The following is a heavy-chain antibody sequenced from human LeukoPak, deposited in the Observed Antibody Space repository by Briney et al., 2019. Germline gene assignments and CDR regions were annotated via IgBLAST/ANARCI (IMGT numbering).Heavy chain of an antibody. CDR2: INPNSGNT. J-gene: IGHJ4*02. CDR1: GYTFTGYY. V-gene: IGHV1-18*04. D-gene: IGHD3-22*01. CDR3: ARAMIVVSYLDY. Sequence: ASVKVSYKASGYTFTGYYMHWVRQAPGQGLEWMGWINPNSGNTNYAQKLQGRVTMTTDTSTSTAYMELRSLRSDDTAVYYCARAMIVVSYLDYWGQGTLVTVSS.